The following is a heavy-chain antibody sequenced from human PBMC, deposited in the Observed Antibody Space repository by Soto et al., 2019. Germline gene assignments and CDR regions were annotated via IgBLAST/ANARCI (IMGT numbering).Heavy chain of an antibody. D-gene: IGHD2-2*02. CDR3: ARARQNIVVVPAAIRLEDYYYYGMDV. CDR1: GGTFTNYA. Sequence: GASVKVSCKPSGGTFTNYAFSWVRQAPGQGLEWMGGIIPIFGTANYAQKFQGRVTITADESTSTAYMELSSLRSEDTAVYYCARARQNIVVVPAAIRLEDYYYYGMDVWGQGTTVTVSS. J-gene: IGHJ6*02. CDR2: IIPIFGTA. V-gene: IGHV1-69*13.